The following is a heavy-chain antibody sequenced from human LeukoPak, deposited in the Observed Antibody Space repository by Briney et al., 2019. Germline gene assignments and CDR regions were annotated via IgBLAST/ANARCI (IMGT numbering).Heavy chain of an antibody. Sequence: PGGSLRLSCAASGFTFSSYAMHWVRQAPGKGLEWVAVISYDGSNKYYADSVKGRFTISRDNSKNTLYLQMNSLRAEDTAVYYCARDRRYCSSTSCYYFDYWGQGTLVTVSS. CDR1: GFTFSSYA. CDR3: ARDRRYCSSTSCYYFDY. D-gene: IGHD2-2*01. J-gene: IGHJ4*02. CDR2: ISYDGSNK. V-gene: IGHV3-30-3*01.